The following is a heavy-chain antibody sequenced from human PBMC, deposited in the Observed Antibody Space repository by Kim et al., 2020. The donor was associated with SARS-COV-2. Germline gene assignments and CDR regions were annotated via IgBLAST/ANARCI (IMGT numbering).Heavy chain of an antibody. CDR1: GGSISSSSYY. D-gene: IGHD3-22*01. V-gene: IGHV4-39*01. Sequence: SETLSLTCTVSGGSISSSSYYWGWIRQLPGKGLEWIGSIYYSGSTYYNPSLKSRVTISVDTSKNQFSLKLSSVTAADTAVYYCARGASGYYDNWFDPWGQGTLVTVSS. J-gene: IGHJ5*02. CDR2: IYYSGST. CDR3: ARGASGYYDNWFDP.